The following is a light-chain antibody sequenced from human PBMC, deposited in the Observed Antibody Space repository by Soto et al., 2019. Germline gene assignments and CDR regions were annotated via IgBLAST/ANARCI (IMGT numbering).Light chain of an antibody. CDR1: QSVSSSY. Sequence: EIVLTQSPGTLSLSPGERATLSCRASQSVSSSYLAWYQQKPGQAPRLLIHGASTRATGIPARFSGSGSGTEFTLTISSLQSEDFAVYYCQQYNSWPPITFGQGTKVDIK. J-gene: IGKJ1*01. CDR3: QQYNSWPPIT. CDR2: GAS. V-gene: IGKV3-15*01.